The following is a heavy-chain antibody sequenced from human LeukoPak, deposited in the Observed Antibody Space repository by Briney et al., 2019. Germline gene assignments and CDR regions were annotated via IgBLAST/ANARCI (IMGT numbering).Heavy chain of an antibody. CDR3: ARHGGPRNCSSTSCPKNWFDP. V-gene: IGHV4-34*01. Sequence: SETLSLTCAVYGGSFSGYYWSWIRQPPGKGLEWIGEINHSGSTNYNPSLKSRVTISVDTSKNQFSLKLSSVTAADTAVYYCARHGGPRNCSSTSCPKNWFDPWGQGTLVTVSS. J-gene: IGHJ5*02. D-gene: IGHD2-2*01. CDR2: INHSGST. CDR1: GGSFSGYY.